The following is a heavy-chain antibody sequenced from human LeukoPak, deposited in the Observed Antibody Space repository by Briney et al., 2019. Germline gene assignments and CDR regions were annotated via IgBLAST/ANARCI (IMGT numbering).Heavy chain of an antibody. V-gene: IGHV3-23*01. CDR3: AKDGVRIAAAGTPTQFDY. D-gene: IGHD6-13*01. J-gene: IGHJ4*02. Sequence: GGSLRLSCAASGFTFSSYAMSWVRQAPGKGLEWVSAISGSGGSTYYADSVKGRFTISRDNSKNTLYLQMNSLRAEDTAVYYCAKDGVRIAAAGTPTQFDYWGQGTLVIVS. CDR1: GFTFSSYA. CDR2: ISGSGGST.